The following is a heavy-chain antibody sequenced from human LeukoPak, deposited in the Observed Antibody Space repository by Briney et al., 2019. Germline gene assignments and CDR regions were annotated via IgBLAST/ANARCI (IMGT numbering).Heavy chain of an antibody. CDR1: GFTFSIYS. CDR2: ISSRSIYI. CDR3: SRDLDCTVTTCFDGDDGFDI. V-gene: IGHV3-21*01. Sequence: GGSLRLSCAASGFTFSIYSMNLVRQAPGKGLEWVASISSRSIYIYYADSVRGRFTISRDNAKNSLYLQMNSLTAEDTAVYFCSRDLDCTVTTCFDGDDGFDIWGQGAMVTVSS. J-gene: IGHJ3*02. D-gene: IGHD2-8*02.